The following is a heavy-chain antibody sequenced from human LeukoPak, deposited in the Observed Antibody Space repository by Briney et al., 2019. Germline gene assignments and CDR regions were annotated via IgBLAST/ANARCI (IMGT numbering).Heavy chain of an antibody. Sequence: SQTLSLTCAVSGDSVSNKSAAWNWIRQSPSRGLEWLGRTYYRSKWYDDYAASVKSRISITPDTSNNQFSLQLNSVPPEDTAVYYCARVHSKQELNWLDPWGQGTLVTVSS. D-gene: IGHD2-15*01. CDR3: ARVHSKQELNWLDP. CDR2: TYYRSKWYD. J-gene: IGHJ5*02. V-gene: IGHV6-1*01. CDR1: GDSVSNKSAA.